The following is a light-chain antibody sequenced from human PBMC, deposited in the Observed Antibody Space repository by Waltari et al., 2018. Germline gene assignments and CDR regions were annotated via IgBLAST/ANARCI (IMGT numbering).Light chain of an antibody. Sequence: DIQLTQSPSFLSASVGDRVTITCRARQGISRYLAWYQQKPGKAPKVLVYAASTLKSGVPSRFSGSGSGTEFTLTISSLQPEDFATYYCQQLNSYLTFGGGTKVEIK. CDR1: QGISRY. V-gene: IGKV1-9*01. CDR3: QQLNSYLT. CDR2: AAS. J-gene: IGKJ4*01.